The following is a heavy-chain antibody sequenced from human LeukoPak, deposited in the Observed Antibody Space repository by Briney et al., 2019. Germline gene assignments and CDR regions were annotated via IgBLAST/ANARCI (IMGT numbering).Heavy chain of an antibody. J-gene: IGHJ3*02. CDR1: GYTFTGYY. CDR3: PRGAAYHDSTGSDAFDI. V-gene: IGHV1-2*02. Sequence: ASVKVSCKASGYTFTGYYIQWVRQAPGQGLEWMGWINPNNGDANYAQKFQGRATMTRDTSITTANLELSRLRSDDAAVYYCPRGAAYHDSTGSDAFDIWGQGTLVTVSS. CDR2: INPNNGDA. D-gene: IGHD3-22*01.